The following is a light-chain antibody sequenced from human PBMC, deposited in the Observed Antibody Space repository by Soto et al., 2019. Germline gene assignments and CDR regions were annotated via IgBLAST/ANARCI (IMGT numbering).Light chain of an antibody. CDR2: LGS. CDR3: MQTLQTPYT. J-gene: IGKJ2*01. V-gene: IGKV2-28*01. CDR1: RSLLYGAGYMY. Sequence: DIVMTQSPLSLPVTPGEPASISCRSSRSLLYGAGYMYVDWYLQKPGQPPQLLIFLGSNRASGVPDRFSGSVSGTDFTLKISRVETEDVGVYYCMQTLQTPYTFGQGTKLEIK.